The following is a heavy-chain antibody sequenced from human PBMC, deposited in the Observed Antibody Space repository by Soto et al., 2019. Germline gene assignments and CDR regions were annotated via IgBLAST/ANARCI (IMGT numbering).Heavy chain of an antibody. CDR1: GFTFSSYA. CDR3: ARGPYYYDSSHDY. J-gene: IGHJ4*02. CDR2: ISYDGSNK. D-gene: IGHD3-22*01. Sequence: VGSLRLSCAASGFTFSSYAMHWVRQAPGKGLEWVAVISYDGSNKYYADSVKGRFTISRDNSKNTLYLQMNSLRAEDTAVYYCARGPYYYDSSHDYWGQGTLVTVSS. V-gene: IGHV3-30-3*01.